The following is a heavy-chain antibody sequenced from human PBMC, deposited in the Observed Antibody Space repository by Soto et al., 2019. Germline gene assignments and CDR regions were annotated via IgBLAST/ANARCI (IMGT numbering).Heavy chain of an antibody. CDR3: ARNQPVVARGRYYYMDV. D-gene: IGHD6-6*01. CDR2: IYYSGST. V-gene: IGHV4-59*08. J-gene: IGHJ6*03. Sequence: SETLSLTCTVSGGSISSYYWSWIRQPPGKGLEWIGYIYYSGSTNYNPSLKSRVTISVDTSKNQFSLKLSSVTAADTAVYYCARNQPVVARGRYYYMDVWGKGTTVTVSS. CDR1: GGSISSYY.